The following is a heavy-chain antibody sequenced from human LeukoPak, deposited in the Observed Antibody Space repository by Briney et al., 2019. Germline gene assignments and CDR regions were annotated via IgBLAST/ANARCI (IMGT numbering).Heavy chain of an antibody. CDR1: GGSISSYY. D-gene: IGHD1-1*01. Sequence: SEILSLTCTVSGGSISSYYWSWIRQPAGKGLEWIGRIYTSGSTNYNPSLKSRVTMSVDTSKNQFSLKLSSVTAADTAVYYCARDRRELERRWFDPWGQGTLVTVSS. CDR3: ARDRRELERRWFDP. J-gene: IGHJ5*02. V-gene: IGHV4-4*07. CDR2: IYTSGST.